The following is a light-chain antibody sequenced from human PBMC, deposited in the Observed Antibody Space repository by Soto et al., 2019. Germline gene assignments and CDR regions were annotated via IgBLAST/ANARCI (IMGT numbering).Light chain of an antibody. Sequence: QSVLTQPPSASGTPGQWVTISCSGGRSDIGSNTVNWYQQLPGTAPKLLIYINDKRPSGVPDRFSGSKSGTSASLAISGLHAGDEADYYCAAYEDNQTGAVFGTGTKVTVL. V-gene: IGLV1-44*01. CDR3: AAYEDNQTGAV. CDR1: RSDIGSNT. J-gene: IGLJ1*01. CDR2: IND.